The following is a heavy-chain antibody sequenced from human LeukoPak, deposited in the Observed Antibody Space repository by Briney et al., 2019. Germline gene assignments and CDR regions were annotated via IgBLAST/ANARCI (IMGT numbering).Heavy chain of an antibody. CDR1: GGSISSYY. V-gene: IGHV4-59*01. D-gene: IGHD2-15*01. CDR3: ARSVEGYCSGGSCYSYYYYMDV. J-gene: IGHJ6*03. CDR2: IYYSGST. Sequence: SETLSLTCTVPGGSISSYYWSWIRQPPGKGLEWIGYIYYSGSTNYNPSLKSRVTISVDTSKNQFSLKLSSVTAADTAVYYCARSVEGYCSGGSCYSYYYYMDVWGKGTTVTVSS.